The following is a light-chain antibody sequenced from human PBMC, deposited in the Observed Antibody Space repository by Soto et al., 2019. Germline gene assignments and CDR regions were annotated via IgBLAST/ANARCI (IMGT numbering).Light chain of an antibody. CDR2: EVN. CDR3: SSYAGSSNV. Sequence: QSALTRPPYASGAPGQSVAISCNGTSSDVGGYNYVSWYQQQPGKAPKLMIYEVNKRPSGVPDRFSGSKSGNTASLTVSGLQAEDEADYYCSSYAGSSNVFGTGTKVTVL. V-gene: IGLV2-8*01. CDR1: SSDVGGYNY. J-gene: IGLJ1*01.